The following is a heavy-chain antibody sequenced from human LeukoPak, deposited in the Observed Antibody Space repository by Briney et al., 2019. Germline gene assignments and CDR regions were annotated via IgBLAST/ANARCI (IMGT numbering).Heavy chain of an antibody. CDR3: ARGSRAVTTSSNIHPYYFDY. V-gene: IGHV4-59*01. Sequence: SETLSLTCTVSGGSINSLYWNWIRQLPGKGLEWIGYIHYSGITNYNPSFNSRVIISLDTSKNQFSLKLTSVTAADMAVYYCARGSRAVTTSSNIHPYYFDYWGQGTLVTVSS. CDR1: GGSINSLY. J-gene: IGHJ4*02. CDR2: IHYSGIT. D-gene: IGHD4-17*01.